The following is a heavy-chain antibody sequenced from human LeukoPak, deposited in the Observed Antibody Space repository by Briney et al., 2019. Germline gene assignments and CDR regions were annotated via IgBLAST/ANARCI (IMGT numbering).Heavy chain of an antibody. CDR2: IIPIFGTA. J-gene: IGHJ4*02. CDR1: GGTFSSYA. D-gene: IGHD3-10*01. Sequence: ASVKVSCKASGGTFSSYAISWVRQAPGQGLEWMGGIIPIFGTANYAQKFQGRVTITADESTSTAYMELSSLRSDDTAVYYCARDKTPMVRGVIMSFDYWGQGTLVTVSS. CDR3: ARDKTPMVRGVIMSFDY. V-gene: IGHV1-69*13.